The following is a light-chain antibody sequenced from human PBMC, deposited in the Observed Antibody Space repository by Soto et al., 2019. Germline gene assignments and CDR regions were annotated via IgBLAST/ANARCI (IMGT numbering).Light chain of an antibody. CDR2: SAS. V-gene: IGKV1-9*01. J-gene: IGKJ4*01. CDR3: QQINSYPVT. Sequence: DIQLTQSPAFLSASVGDKVTITCRASQGISSYLAWYQQKPGKAPNLLNYSASTLQSGVPSRFSGSGSGTEFTLTVSSLQPEDFATYFCQQINSYPVTFGGGTKVEIK. CDR1: QGISSY.